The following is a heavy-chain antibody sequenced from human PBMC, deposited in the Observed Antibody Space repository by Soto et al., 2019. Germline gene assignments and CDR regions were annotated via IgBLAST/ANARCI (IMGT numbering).Heavy chain of an antibody. V-gene: IGHV1-18*01. Sequence: QVQLVQSGAEVKKPGASVKVSCKASGYTFTSYGISWVRQAPGQGLEWMGWINAYNGNTNYAQKLQGRVTMTTDTSTSPAYLELRSLRSDATDVYYCARDVGYGLIDYWGQGTLVTVSS. CDR3: ARDVGYGLIDY. D-gene: IGHD5-18*01. J-gene: IGHJ4*02. CDR1: GYTFTSYG. CDR2: INAYNGNT.